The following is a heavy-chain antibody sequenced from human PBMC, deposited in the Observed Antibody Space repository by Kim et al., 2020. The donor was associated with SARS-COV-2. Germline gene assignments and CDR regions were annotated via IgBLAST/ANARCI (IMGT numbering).Heavy chain of an antibody. CDR3: ARTLAVTTNYYYYGMDV. J-gene: IGHJ6*02. CDR1: GFTFSSYS. D-gene: IGHD4-17*01. CDR2: ISSSSSTI. Sequence: GGSLRLSCAASGFTFSSYSMNWVRQDPGKGLEWVSYISSSSSTIYYADSVKGRFTISRDNAKNSLYLQMNSLRDEDTAVYYCARTLAVTTNYYYYGMDVWGQGTTVTVSS. V-gene: IGHV3-48*02.